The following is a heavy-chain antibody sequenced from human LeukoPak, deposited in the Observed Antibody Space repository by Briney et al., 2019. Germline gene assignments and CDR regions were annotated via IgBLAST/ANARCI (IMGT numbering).Heavy chain of an antibody. CDR2: IYYSGST. D-gene: IGHD3-22*01. V-gene: IGHV4-61*01. J-gene: IGHJ4*02. CDR1: GASVSSVFYY. Sequence: SETLSLTCTVSGASVSSVFYYWSWVRQPPGRGLEWIGYIYYSGSTNYNPSLKSRVTILVDTSKNQFSLRLSSVTAADTAVYYCARNYYDSTDYLPGLFDYWGQGTLVTVSS. CDR3: ARNYYDSTDYLPGLFDY.